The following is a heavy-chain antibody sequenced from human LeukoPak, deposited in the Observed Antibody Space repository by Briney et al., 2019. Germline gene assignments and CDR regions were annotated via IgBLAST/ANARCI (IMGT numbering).Heavy chain of an antibody. CDR2: IYYSGST. CDR3: ARQSCGGDCEHYYYYGMDV. Sequence: SETLSLTCTVSGGSISSYYWSWIRQPPGKGLERIGYIYYSGSTNYNPSLKSRVTISVDTSKNQFSLKLSSVTAADTAVYYCARQSCGGDCEHYYYYGMDVWGQGTTVTVSS. J-gene: IGHJ6*02. CDR1: GGSISSYY. V-gene: IGHV4-59*08. D-gene: IGHD2-21*02.